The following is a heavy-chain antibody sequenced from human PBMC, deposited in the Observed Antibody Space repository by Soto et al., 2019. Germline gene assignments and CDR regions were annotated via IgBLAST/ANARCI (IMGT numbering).Heavy chain of an antibody. D-gene: IGHD6-19*01. CDR1: GYTFTSYA. CDR3: ARVKSSGWFNWFDP. V-gene: IGHV1-3*01. Sequence: GASVKVTCKASGYTFTSYAMHWVRQAPGQRLEWMGWINAGNGNTKYSQKFQGRVTITRDTSASTAYMELSSLRSEDTAVYYCARVKSSGWFNWFDPWGQGTLVTVSS. CDR2: INAGNGNT. J-gene: IGHJ5*02.